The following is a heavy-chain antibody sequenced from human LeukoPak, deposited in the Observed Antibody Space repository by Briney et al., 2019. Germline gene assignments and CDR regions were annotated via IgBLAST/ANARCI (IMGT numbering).Heavy chain of an antibody. CDR2: ISAYNGNT. CDR1: GYTFTSYG. D-gene: IGHD6-6*01. Sequence: ASVKVSCKASGYTFTSYGISWVRQAPGQGLEWMGWISAYNGNTNYAQKLQGRVTMTTDTSTSTAYMELSRLTSDDTAVYYCARDPPSSIAGRPIFDYWGQGTLVTVSS. J-gene: IGHJ4*02. CDR3: ARDPPSSIAGRPIFDY. V-gene: IGHV1-18*01.